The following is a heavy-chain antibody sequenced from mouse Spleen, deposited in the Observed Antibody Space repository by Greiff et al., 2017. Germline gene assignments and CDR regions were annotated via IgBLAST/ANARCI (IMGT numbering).Heavy chain of an antibody. CDR2: IYPGDGDT. V-gene: IGHV1-82*01. CDR1: GYAFSSSW. D-gene: IGHD2-3*01. CDR3: ARKYDGYYDY. Sequence: VMLVESGPELVKPGASVKISCKASGYAFSSSWMNWVKQRPGKGLEWIGRIYPGDGDTNYNGKFKGKATLTADKSSSTAYMQLSSLTSEDSAVYFCARKYDGYYDYWGQGTTLTVSS. J-gene: IGHJ2*01.